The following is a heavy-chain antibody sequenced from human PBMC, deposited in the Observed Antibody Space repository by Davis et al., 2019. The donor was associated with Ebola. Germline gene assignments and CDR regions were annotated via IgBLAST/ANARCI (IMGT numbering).Heavy chain of an antibody. CDR2: IIPILGIA. Sequence: SVKVSCMASLGSFSSYSISGVRQAPGQGLEWMGRIIPILGIANYAQKFQGRVTITADKSTSTAYMELTSLKSEDTGMYYCARGDYGDYVGISDYWGQGTLVTVSS. J-gene: IGHJ4*02. V-gene: IGHV1-69*04. CDR3: ARGDYGDYVGISDY. D-gene: IGHD4-17*01. CDR1: LGSFSSYS.